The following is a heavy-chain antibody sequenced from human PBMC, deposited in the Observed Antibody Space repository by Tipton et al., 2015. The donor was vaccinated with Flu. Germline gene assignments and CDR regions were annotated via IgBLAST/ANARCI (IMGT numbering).Heavy chain of an antibody. CDR2: IFNSGNT. D-gene: IGHD2-8*01. CDR3: ARMRARDCTNGVCYLWYFDL. J-gene: IGHJ2*01. Sequence: TLSLTCTVSGGSVSSAGSYWTWIRQPPGKGLEFIGQIFNSGNTDYNPSLKSRLTISVDTSKNQFSLKLTSVTAADTAVYYCARMRARDCTNGVCYLWYFDLWGRGTLVTVSS. CDR1: GGSVSSAGSY. V-gene: IGHV4-61*08.